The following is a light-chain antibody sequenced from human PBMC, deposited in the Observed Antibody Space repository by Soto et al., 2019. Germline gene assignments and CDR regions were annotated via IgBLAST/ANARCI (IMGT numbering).Light chain of an antibody. CDR3: SSFTSSSTVV. CDR2: EVS. J-gene: IGLJ2*01. V-gene: IGLV2-14*01. CDR1: SSDVGGYNS. Sequence: QSALTQPASVSGSPGQSITISCTGTSSDVGGYNSVSWYQQHPGKAPKLLIYEVSNRPSGVSNRFSGSKSANTASLTISGLQSEDEADYYCSSFTSSSTVVFGGGTKLTV.